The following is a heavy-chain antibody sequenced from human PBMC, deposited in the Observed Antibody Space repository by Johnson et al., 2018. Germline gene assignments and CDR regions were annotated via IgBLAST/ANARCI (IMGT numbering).Heavy chain of an antibody. D-gene: IGHD2/OR15-2a*01. CDR1: GFPFSNYA. Sequence: EVQLLESGGGLVQPGGSPRLSCAAPGFPFSNYARSWFPQAPGKGLEWVPVLTGSGANTYSADSVKGRFTISKDNSKNTLYLQMNRLRAEDTAVYYCAKGKRYNSIIAGRDVWGQGTTVPVSS. V-gene: IGHV3-23*01. CDR2: LTGSGANT. J-gene: IGHJ6*02. CDR3: AKGKRYNSIIAGRDV.